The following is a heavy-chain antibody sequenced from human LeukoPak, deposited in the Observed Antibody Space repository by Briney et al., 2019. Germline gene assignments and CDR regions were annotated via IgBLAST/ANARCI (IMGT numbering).Heavy chain of an antibody. V-gene: IGHV4-31*03. J-gene: IGHJ4*02. D-gene: IGHD5-24*01. CDR3: ARRVRWLQLSYFDY. CDR2: IYYSGST. Sequence: SETLSLTCPVSSGSISSGVYYWSWIRQHPGKGLEWIGYIYYSGSTYYNPSLKSRVTISVDTSKNQFSLKLSSVTAADTAVYYCARRVRWLQLSYFDYWGQGTLVTVSS. CDR1: SGSISSGVYY.